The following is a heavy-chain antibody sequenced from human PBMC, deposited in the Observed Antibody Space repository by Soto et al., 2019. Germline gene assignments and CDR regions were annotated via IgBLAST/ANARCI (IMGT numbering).Heavy chain of an antibody. V-gene: IGHV1-69*13. J-gene: IGHJ6*02. CDR2: IIPIFGTS. Sequence: SVNVSCKASGGPFSSYAISLVRQAPGQGLEWIGGIIPIFGTSNYAQKFQGRVTITADESTSTAYMELSSLRSEDTAVYYCARVWSNEDLGGWYQLLRYEAYGMDVWGQGTTVTVSS. CDR1: GGPFSSYA. CDR3: ARVWSNEDLGGWYQLLRYEAYGMDV. D-gene: IGHD2-2*01.